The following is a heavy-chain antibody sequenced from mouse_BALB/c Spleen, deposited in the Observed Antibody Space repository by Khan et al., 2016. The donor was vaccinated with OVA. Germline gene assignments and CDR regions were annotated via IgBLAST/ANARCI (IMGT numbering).Heavy chain of an antibody. J-gene: IGHJ4*01. V-gene: IGHV1-4*01. D-gene: IGHD1-1*01. CDR3: ASSRTEYAMDY. Sequence: QVQLQQSGAELARPGASVKMSCKASGYTFTSHTMHWVKQRPGQGLEWIGYINPRSGYNNNNQKFNDKATLTADKSSSTAFMQLSSLTSEDSAVYYCASSRTEYAMDYWGQGTSVTVSS. CDR2: INPRSGYN. CDR1: GYTFTSHT.